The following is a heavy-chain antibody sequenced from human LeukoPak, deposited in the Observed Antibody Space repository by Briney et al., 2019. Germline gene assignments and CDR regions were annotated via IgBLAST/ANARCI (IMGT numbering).Heavy chain of an antibody. J-gene: IGHJ3*01. CDR1: GFTFSSYW. CDR2: ISGTSSYF. V-gene: IGHV3-21*01. Sequence: PGGSLRLSCAASGFTFSSYWMNWARQAPGKGLEWVSSISGTSSYFYYADSVQGRFTISRDNAKNSLYLQMDSLRAEDTAVYYCARWPPSRGALDLWGQGTLVTVSS. D-gene: IGHD4-23*01. CDR3: ARWPPSRGALDL.